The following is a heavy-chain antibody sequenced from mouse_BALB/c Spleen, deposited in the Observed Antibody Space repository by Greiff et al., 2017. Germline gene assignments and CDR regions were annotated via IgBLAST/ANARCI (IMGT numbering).Heavy chain of an antibody. CDR1: GYTFTSYW. Sequence: QVHVKQSGPELVRPGASVKMSCKASGYTFTSYWMHWVKQRPGQGLEWIGMIDPSNSETRLNQKFKDKATLNVDKSSNTAYMQLSSLTSEDSAVYYCARSAYYDHSWGFAYWGQGTLVTVSA. V-gene: IGHV1S127*01. CDR3: ARSAYYDHSWGFAY. D-gene: IGHD2-4*01. J-gene: IGHJ3*01. CDR2: IDPSNSET.